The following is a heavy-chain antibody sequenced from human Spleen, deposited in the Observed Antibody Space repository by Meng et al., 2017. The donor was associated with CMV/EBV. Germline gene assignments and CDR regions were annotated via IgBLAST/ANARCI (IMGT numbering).Heavy chain of an antibody. V-gene: IGHV3-15*01. J-gene: IGHJ6*02. CDR1: GFTFSNAW. CDR3: AREDCSGGSCYSGGYYYYGMDV. Sequence: GESLKISCAASGFTFSNAWISWVRQAPGKGLEWVGRIKSKTDGGTTDYAAPVKGRFTISRDDSKNTLYLQMNSLRAEDTAVYYCAREDCSGGSCYSGGYYYYGMDVWGQGTTVTVSS. CDR2: IKSKTDGGTT. D-gene: IGHD2-15*01.